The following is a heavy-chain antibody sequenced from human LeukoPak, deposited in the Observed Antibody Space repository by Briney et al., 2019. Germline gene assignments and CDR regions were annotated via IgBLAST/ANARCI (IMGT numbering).Heavy chain of an antibody. V-gene: IGHV3-11*04. J-gene: IGHJ1*01. CDR3: VMTADRAIATDH. Sequence: PGGSLRLSCAASGFTSRFTFSDYYMSWISQAPGKGLEWLSFISNSGNTIHYADSVKGRFTISRDNAKNSLYLQMNSLRVDDTATYYCVMTADRAIATDHCGQGALVTVSS. CDR2: ISNSGNTI. CDR1: GFTSRFTFSDYY.